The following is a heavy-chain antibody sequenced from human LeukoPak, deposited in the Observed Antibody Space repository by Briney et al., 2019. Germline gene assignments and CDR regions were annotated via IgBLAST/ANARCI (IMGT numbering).Heavy chain of an antibody. V-gene: IGHV4-39*07. CDR2: IYSRGNT. CDR3: ARSDGYGLVGI. Sequence: SETLSLTCSVSGVSISGGSNYWGWIRQPPGKTLEWIGSIYSRGNTYYNPSLKSRAIILIDTAKNHFSLNLSSVTAADTAVYYCARSDGYGLVGIWGQGTMVTVSS. CDR1: GVSISGGSNY. J-gene: IGHJ3*02. D-gene: IGHD3-10*01.